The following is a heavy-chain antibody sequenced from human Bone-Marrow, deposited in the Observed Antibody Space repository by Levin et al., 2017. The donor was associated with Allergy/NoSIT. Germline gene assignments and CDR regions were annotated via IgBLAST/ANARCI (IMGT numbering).Heavy chain of an antibody. D-gene: IGHD6-13*01. V-gene: IGHV3-21*01. CDR2: IRSSSSYI. CDR3: ASASTIWYWDY. J-gene: IGHJ4*02. CDR1: GFTFSSYS. Sequence: GGSLRLSCAASGFTFSSYSMNWVRQAPGKGLEWVSSIRSSSSYIYYADSVKGRFTISRDNAKNSLYLQMNSLRAEDTAVYYCASASTIWYWDYWGQGPPVTVSS.